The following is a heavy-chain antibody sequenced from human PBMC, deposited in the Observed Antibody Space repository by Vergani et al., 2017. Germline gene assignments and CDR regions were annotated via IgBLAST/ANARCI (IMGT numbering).Heavy chain of an antibody. D-gene: IGHD3-22*01. CDR2: IIPILGIA. Sequence: QVQLVQSGAEVKKPGSSVKVSCKASGGTFSSYTISWVRQAPGQGLEWMGRIIPILGIANYAQKFQGRVTMTADKSTSTAYMKLSSLRSDDTAVYYCACVHDYDSSGYYTGAFDIWGQGTMVTVSS. V-gene: IGHV1-69*02. CDR3: ACVHDYDSSGYYTGAFDI. CDR1: GGTFSSYT. J-gene: IGHJ3*02.